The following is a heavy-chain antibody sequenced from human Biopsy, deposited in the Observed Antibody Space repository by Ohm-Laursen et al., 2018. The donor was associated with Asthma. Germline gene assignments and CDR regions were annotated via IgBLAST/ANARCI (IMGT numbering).Heavy chain of an antibody. CDR1: GGSLTSAY. CDR3: AREKAYGSGSLYGMDV. CDR2: IYHSGTT. V-gene: IGHV4-31*03. D-gene: IGHD3-10*01. Sequence: PSDTLSLTCPVSGGSLTSAYWSWVRQYPEKGLEWIGYIYHSGTTFYNPSLKSRVSMSVDTSKNQVSLKLSSVTAADTAVYYCAREKAYGSGSLYGMDVWGHGTTVTVSS. J-gene: IGHJ6*02.